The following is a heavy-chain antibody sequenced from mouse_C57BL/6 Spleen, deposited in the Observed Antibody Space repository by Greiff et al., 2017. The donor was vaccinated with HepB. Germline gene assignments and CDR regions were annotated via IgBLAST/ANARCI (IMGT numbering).Heavy chain of an antibody. CDR1: GFTFSDYG. V-gene: IGHV5-17*01. CDR2: ISSGSSTI. Sequence: EVQLVESGGGLVKPGGSLKLSCAASGFTFSDYGMHWVRQAPEKGLEWVAYISSGSSTIYYADTVKGRFTISRDNAKNTLFLQMTSLRYEDTAMDYCARSHQFITTVGGYFDYWGQGTTLTVSS. J-gene: IGHJ2*01. CDR3: ARSHQFITTVGGYFDY. D-gene: IGHD1-1*01.